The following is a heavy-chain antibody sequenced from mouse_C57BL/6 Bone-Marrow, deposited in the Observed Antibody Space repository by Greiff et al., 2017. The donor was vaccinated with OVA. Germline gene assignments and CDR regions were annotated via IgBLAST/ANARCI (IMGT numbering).Heavy chain of an antibody. V-gene: IGHV14-4*01. Sequence: VQLKESGAELVRPGASVKLSCTASGFNIKDDYMHWVKQRPEQGLEWIGWIDPENGDTEYASKFQGKATITADTSSNTAYLQLSSLTSEDTAVYYCGITMRYYWGQGTTLTVSS. D-gene: IGHD1-1*02. J-gene: IGHJ2*01. CDR3: GITMRYY. CDR2: IDPENGDT. CDR1: GFNIKDDY.